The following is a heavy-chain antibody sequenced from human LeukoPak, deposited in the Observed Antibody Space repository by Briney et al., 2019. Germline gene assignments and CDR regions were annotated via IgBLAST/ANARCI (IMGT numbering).Heavy chain of an antibody. J-gene: IGHJ5*02. CDR2: MNPNSGNT. CDR1: AYIFTSYD. Sequence: RASVKVSCKASAYIFTSYDINWVRQATGQGLEWMGWMNPNSGNTGYAQKFQGRVTMTRNTSISTAYMELSSLRSEDTAVYFCAKRIVAAGKGSWFDPWGQGTLVTVSS. V-gene: IGHV1-8*01. D-gene: IGHD6-13*01. CDR3: AKRIVAAGKGSWFDP.